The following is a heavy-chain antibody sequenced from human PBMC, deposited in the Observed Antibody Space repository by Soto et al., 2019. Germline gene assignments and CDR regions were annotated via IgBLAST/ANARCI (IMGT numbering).Heavy chain of an antibody. CDR2: VYYSGST. J-gene: IGHJ4*02. Sequence: QLQLQESGPGLVKPSETLSLTCTVSGGSISSSSYYWGWMRQPPGKGLEWIGSVYYSGSTYYNPSLKSRVTITVDTSKNQFSLKLSSVTAADTAVYYYARLDSMAPGYWGQGTLVTVSS. D-gene: IGHD3-10*01. CDR1: GGSISSSSYY. CDR3: ARLDSMAPGY. V-gene: IGHV4-39*01.